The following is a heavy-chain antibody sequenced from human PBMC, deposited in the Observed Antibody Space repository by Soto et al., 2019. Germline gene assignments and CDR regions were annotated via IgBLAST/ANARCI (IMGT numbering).Heavy chain of an antibody. J-gene: IGHJ6*02. CDR3: ARRYSYYGMDV. CDR2: IYYSGST. Sequence: SETLSLTCTVPGGSISSSSYYWGWIRQPPGKGLEWIGSIYYSGSTYYNPSLKSRVTISVDTSKNQFSLKLSSVTAADTAVYYCARRYSYYGMDVWGQGTTVTVSS. CDR1: GGSISSSSYY. V-gene: IGHV4-39*01.